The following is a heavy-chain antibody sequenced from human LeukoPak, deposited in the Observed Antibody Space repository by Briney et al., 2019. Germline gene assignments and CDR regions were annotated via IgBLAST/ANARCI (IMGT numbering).Heavy chain of an antibody. V-gene: IGHV4-31*03. J-gene: IGHJ4*02. CDR1: GGSISSGGYY. Sequence: SQTLSLTCTVSGGSISSGGYYWSWIRQHPGKGLEWIGYIYHSGSTYYNPSLKSRVTISVDTSKNQFSLKLSSVTAADTAVYYCARGSYRYFDYWGQGTLVTVSS. D-gene: IGHD4-4*01. CDR2: IYHSGST. CDR3: ARGSYRYFDY.